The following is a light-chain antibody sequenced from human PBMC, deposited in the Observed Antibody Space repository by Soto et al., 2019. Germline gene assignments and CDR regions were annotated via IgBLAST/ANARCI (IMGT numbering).Light chain of an antibody. Sequence: QSVLTQSSSASASLGSSVRLTCTLSSGHSSYIIAWHQQQPGKAPRYLMKVEGSGSYNKGSGVPDRFSGSSSGADRYLTISNVQSEDEADYYCETWDSNTRVFGGGTKLTVL. J-gene: IGLJ2*01. CDR1: SGHSSYI. V-gene: IGLV4-60*03. CDR3: ETWDSNTRV. CDR2: VEGSGSY.